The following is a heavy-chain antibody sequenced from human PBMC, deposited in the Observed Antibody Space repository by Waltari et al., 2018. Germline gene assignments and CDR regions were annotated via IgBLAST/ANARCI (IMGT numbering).Heavy chain of an antibody. Sequence: QVQLQESGPGLVKPSQTLSLTCTVSGGPISSDGSYWSWIRQHPGKGLEWIGSIYYRGRTSYNPSLTSRVSISVDTSKNQFSLKLTSVTAADTAMFYCARCITARTLGYWFDPWGQGTLVTVSS. CDR1: GGPISSDGSY. V-gene: IGHV4-31*03. CDR2: IYYRGRT. J-gene: IGHJ5*02. D-gene: IGHD6-6*01. CDR3: ARCITARTLGYWFDP.